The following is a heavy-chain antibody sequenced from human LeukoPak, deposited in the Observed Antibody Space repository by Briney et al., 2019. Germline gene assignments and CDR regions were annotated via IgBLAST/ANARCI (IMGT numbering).Heavy chain of an antibody. CDR2: VSGKSDYI. CDR3: VREGFFDY. V-gene: IGHV3-21*01. J-gene: IGHJ4*02. Sequence: GGSLRLSCAASGFNFSDYTMTWVRQAPGKGLEWVSSVSGKSDYIYYADSVKGRFTIARDNAKNTLYLQMNSLRAEDTAVYYCVREGFFDYWGQGALVTVSS. CDR1: GFNFSDYT.